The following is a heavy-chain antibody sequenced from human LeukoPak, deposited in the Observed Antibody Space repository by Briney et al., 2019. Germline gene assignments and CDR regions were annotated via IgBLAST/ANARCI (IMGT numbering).Heavy chain of an antibody. V-gene: IGHV4-59*01. CDR1: GASISSYY. Sequence: PSETLSLTCTVSGASISSYYWSWIRQPPGKGLEWIGFIYYSGSTNYNPSLKSRVTISVDTSKNQFSLKLSSVTAADTAVYYCARTIRDSSGYYYYYYYMDVWGKGTTVTISS. J-gene: IGHJ6*03. CDR2: IYYSGST. D-gene: IGHD3-22*01. CDR3: ARTIRDSSGYYYYYYYMDV.